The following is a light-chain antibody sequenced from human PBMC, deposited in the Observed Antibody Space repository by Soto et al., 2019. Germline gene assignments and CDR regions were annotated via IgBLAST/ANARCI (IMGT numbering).Light chain of an antibody. J-gene: IGKJ1*01. Sequence: EIVLTQSPGTLSLSPGERATLSCRASQRVSSYYLAWYQQKPGQAPRLLIYAASSRATGLPDRFSGGGSGTDFTLTISRLEPEDFAVYYCQQCGSSPWTFGQGTKVEIK. CDR2: AAS. V-gene: IGKV3-20*01. CDR1: QRVSSYY. CDR3: QQCGSSPWT.